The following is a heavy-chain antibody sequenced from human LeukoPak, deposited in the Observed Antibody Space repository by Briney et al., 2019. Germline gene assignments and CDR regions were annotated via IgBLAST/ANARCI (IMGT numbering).Heavy chain of an antibody. CDR1: GFTFTTYG. J-gene: IGHJ3*02. D-gene: IGHD3-10*01. Sequence: PGGSLRLSCAASGFTFTTYGMHWVRQAPGKGLGWVALISDDGSKKYYVDSVKGRFTISRDNSRTRLYFTVRKSPPPPDPARWFGELAGPTNDFHIWGQGTMVTVSS. CDR3: GELAGPTNDFHI. V-gene: IGHV3-30*03. CDR2: ISDDGSKK.